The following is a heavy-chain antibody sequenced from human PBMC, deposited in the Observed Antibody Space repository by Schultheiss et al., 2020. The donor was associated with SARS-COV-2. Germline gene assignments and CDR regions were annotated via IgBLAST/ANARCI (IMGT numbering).Heavy chain of an antibody. CDR2: ISAYNGNT. J-gene: IGHJ4*02. V-gene: IGHV1-18*01. CDR3: ARDPGGDSNYGSDY. D-gene: IGHD4-11*01. CDR1: GYTFTSYG. Sequence: ASVKVSCKASGYTFTSYGISWVRQAPGQGLEWMGWISAYNGNTNYAQKLQGRVTMTTDTSTSTAYMELRSLRSDDTAVYHCARDPGGDSNYGSDYWGQGTLVTVSS.